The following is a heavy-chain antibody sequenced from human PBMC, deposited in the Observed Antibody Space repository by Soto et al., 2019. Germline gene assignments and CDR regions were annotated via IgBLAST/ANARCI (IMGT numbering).Heavy chain of an antibody. CDR3: ARARDVYSYGYYFDY. V-gene: IGHV3-66*01. Sequence: EVQLVESGGGLVQPGGSLRLSCAASGFTVSSNYMSWVRQAPGKGLEWVSVIYSGGSTYYADSVKGRFTISRDNSKNALYLQMNSLRAEDTAVYYCARARDVYSYGYYFDYWGQGTLVTVSS. D-gene: IGHD5-18*01. CDR2: IYSGGST. J-gene: IGHJ4*02. CDR1: GFTVSSNY.